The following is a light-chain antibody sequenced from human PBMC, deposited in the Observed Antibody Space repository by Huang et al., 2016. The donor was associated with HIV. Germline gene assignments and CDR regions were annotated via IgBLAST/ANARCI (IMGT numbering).Light chain of an antibody. CDR3: QQYYTSPQT. CDR2: WAS. CDR1: QSVLSSATNKNY. V-gene: IGKV4-1*01. J-gene: IGKJ1*01. Sequence: DLVMTQSPASLAVSLGEAATLTCRSSQSVLSSATNKNYLAWFQQKPGQSPKLLLFWASTREAGVPDRFSASGSGTHFTLTINNVKTEDVAIYYCQQYYTSPQTFGPGTRLEI.